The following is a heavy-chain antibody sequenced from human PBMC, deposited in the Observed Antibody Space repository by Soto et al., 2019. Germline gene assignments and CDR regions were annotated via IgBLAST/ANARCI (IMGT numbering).Heavy chain of an antibody. Sequence: SETLSLTCAVYGGSFSGYYWSWIRQPLGKGLEWIGEINHSGSTNYNPSLKSRVTISVDTSKNQFSLKLSSVTAADTAVYYCARVGIAARPDAFDIWGQGTMVTVSS. CDR1: GGSFSGYY. V-gene: IGHV4-34*01. CDR2: INHSGST. D-gene: IGHD6-6*01. CDR3: ARVGIAARPDAFDI. J-gene: IGHJ3*02.